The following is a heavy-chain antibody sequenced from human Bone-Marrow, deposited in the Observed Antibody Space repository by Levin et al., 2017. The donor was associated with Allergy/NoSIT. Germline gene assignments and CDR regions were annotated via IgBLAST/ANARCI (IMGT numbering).Heavy chain of an antibody. CDR3: ARLDCSGSRCYYQFYYMDV. CDR1: GYSIQNGYY. J-gene: IGHJ6*03. Sequence: SQTLSLTCAVSGYSIQNGYYWGWIRQPPGKGLEWIGSMYQNGNTYYNPSLKSRVAISMDTSRNQFSLKLSSVTAADTAIYYCARLDCSGSRCYYQFYYMDVWGRGTTVTVSS. D-gene: IGHD2-15*01. V-gene: IGHV4-38-2*01. CDR2: MYQNGNT.